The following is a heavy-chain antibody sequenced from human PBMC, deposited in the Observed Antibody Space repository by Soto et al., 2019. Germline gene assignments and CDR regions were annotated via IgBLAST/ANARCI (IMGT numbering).Heavy chain of an antibody. D-gene: IGHD4-4*01. J-gene: IGHJ6*02. CDR1: GYSLKSYW. Sequence: PGQSLRIACAGSGYSLKSYWIGWGLKMPGKGLEWMGIIYPGDSDTRYSPSFQGQVTISADKSISTAYLQLSSLKASDTAMYYCARHIQSKQSLVYYGMDVWAQGTTVTVSS. CDR2: IYPGDSDT. V-gene: IGHV5-51*01. CDR3: ARHIQSKQSLVYYGMDV.